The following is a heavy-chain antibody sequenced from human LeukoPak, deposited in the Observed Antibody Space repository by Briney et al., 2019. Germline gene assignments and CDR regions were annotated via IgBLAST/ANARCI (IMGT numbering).Heavy chain of an antibody. J-gene: IGHJ6*03. CDR1: GGSISSSSYY. D-gene: IGHD5-24*01. Sequence: KSSETLSLTCTVSGGSISSSSYYWGWIRQPPGKGLEWIGSIYYSGSTYYNPSLKSRVTISVDTSKNQFSLKLSSVTAADTAVYYCASLMRDGNYYYMDVWGKGTTVTVSS. CDR3: ASLMRDGNYYYMDV. CDR2: IYYSGST. V-gene: IGHV4-39*07.